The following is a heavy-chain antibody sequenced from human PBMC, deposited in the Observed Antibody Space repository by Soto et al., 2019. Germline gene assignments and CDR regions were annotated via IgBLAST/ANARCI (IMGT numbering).Heavy chain of an antibody. Sequence: QITLKESGPTLVKPTQTLTLTCTFSGFSLSTSGVGVGWIRQPPGKALEWLALIYWDDDKRYSPSLKSRLTITKDTSKNQVVLTMTNMDPVDTAAYYGARIRYFDWVFDYWGQGTLLTASS. CDR1: GFSLSTSGVG. D-gene: IGHD3-9*01. J-gene: IGHJ4*02. CDR2: IYWDDDK. CDR3: ARIRYFDWVFDY. V-gene: IGHV2-5*02.